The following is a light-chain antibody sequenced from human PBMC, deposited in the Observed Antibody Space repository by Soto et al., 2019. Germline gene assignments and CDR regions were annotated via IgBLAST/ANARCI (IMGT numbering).Light chain of an antibody. Sequence: QTVVTQPASVSGSPGQSITISCTGTSSDVGGYNYVSWYQQHPGKAPKLMIYDVSNRPSGVSNRFSGSKSGNTASLTISGLQAEDEADYYCSSYTSSSILYVFGTGTKLTVL. V-gene: IGLV2-14*01. CDR1: SSDVGGYNY. CDR3: SSYTSSSILYV. J-gene: IGLJ1*01. CDR2: DVS.